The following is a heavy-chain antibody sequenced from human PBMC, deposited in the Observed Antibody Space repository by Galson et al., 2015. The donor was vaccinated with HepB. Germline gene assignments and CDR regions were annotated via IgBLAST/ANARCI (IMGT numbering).Heavy chain of an antibody. CDR1: GGSISSSSYY. V-gene: IGHV4-39*01. Sequence: ETLSLTCTVSGGSISSSSYYWGWIRQSPGKGLEWIGNIYHSGTTYYNPSLKSRVTISVDTSKNQFSLKLTSVTAADTAVYSCAGTYDSRGYWAFDIWGQGTMVTVSS. D-gene: IGHD3-22*01. CDR2: IYHSGTT. J-gene: IGHJ3*02. CDR3: AGTYDSRGYWAFDI.